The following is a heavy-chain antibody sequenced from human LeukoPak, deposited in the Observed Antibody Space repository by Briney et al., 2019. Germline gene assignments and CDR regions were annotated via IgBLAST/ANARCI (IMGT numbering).Heavy chain of an antibody. CDR3: AKDRFYGEY. V-gene: IGHV3-30*18. CDR1: GFTFSSYG. J-gene: IGHJ4*02. CDR2: ISYDGSNK. Sequence: PGRSLRLSCAASGFTFSSYGMHWVRQAPGKGLEWVAVISYDGSNKCYADSVKGRFTISRDNSKNTLYLQMNSLRAEDTAVYYCAKDRFYGEYWGQGTLVTVSS. D-gene: IGHD4-17*01.